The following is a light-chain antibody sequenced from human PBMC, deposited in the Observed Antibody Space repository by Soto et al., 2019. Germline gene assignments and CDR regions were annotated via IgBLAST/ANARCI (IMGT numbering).Light chain of an antibody. J-gene: IGLJ1*01. CDR2: DVS. V-gene: IGLV2-14*01. Sequence: QSVLTQPASVSGSPGQSITISCTGTNSDVGGYNYVSWYQQHPGKAPKLMIYDVSNRPSGVSNRFSGSKSGNTASLTISGLQAEYEADYYCSSYTSSSTLVFGTGTKLTVL. CDR3: SSYTSSSTLV. CDR1: NSDVGGYNY.